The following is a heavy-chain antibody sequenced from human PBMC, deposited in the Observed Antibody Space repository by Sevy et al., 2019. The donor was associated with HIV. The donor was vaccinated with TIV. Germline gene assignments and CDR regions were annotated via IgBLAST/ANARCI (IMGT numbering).Heavy chain of an antibody. J-gene: IGHJ4*02. CDR1: GYTLTELS. V-gene: IGHV1-24*01. CDR3: ATVYDYVWGRYRYFDY. CDR2: FDPEDGET. D-gene: IGHD3-16*02. Sequence: ASVKVSCKVSGYTLTELSMHWVRQAPGKGLEWMGGFDPEDGETIYAQKFQGRVTMTEDTSTDTAYMELSSLRSEDTAVYYCATVYDYVWGRYRYFDYWGQGTLVTVSS.